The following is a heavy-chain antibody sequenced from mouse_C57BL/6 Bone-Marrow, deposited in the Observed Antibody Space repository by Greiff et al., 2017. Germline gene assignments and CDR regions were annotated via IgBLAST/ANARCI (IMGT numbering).Heavy chain of an antibody. J-gene: IGHJ4*01. Sequence: VHVKQSGPELVKPGASVKISCKASGYTFTDYYMNWVKQSHGKSLEWIGDINPNNGGTSYNQKFKGKATLTVDKSSSTAYMELRSLTSEDSAVYCCARKRIRPSAMDYWGQGTSVTVSS. CDR1: GYTFTDYY. CDR2: INPNNGGT. V-gene: IGHV1-26*01. CDR3: ARKRIRPSAMDY.